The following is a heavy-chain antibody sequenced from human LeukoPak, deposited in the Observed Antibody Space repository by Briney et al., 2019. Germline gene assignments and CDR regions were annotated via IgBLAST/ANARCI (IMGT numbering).Heavy chain of an antibody. D-gene: IGHD6-6*01. Sequence: SETLSLTCTVSGDSIYNSNYYWGWVRQPPGKGLEWIGEINHSGSTNYNPSLKSRVTISVDTSKNQFSLKLSSVTAADTAVYYCAREGGSSSVAHNFDYWGQGTLVTVSS. V-gene: IGHV4-39*07. CDR3: AREGGSSSVAHNFDY. CDR1: GDSIYNSNYY. CDR2: INHSGST. J-gene: IGHJ4*02.